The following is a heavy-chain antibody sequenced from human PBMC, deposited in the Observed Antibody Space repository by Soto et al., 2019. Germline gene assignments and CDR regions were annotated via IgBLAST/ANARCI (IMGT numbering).Heavy chain of an antibody. V-gene: IGHV1-3*05. CDR2: FNGGNGNI. CDR3: ARGNVRGGCLDY. D-gene: IGHD3-10*01. J-gene: IGHJ4*02. Sequence: QVQLVQSGAEERKPGASVKVSCKASGYTFSTYAMHWVRRAPGQSLEWMGWFNGGNGNIKYSQKFEGRVTITTDTAASTAYMELNMLRSEDTAVYYCARGNVRGGCLDYWGQGTLVSASS. CDR1: GYTFSTYA.